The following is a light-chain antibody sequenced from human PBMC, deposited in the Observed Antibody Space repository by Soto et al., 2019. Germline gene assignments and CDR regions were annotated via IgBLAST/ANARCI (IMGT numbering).Light chain of an antibody. V-gene: IGKV1-5*03. CDR1: QGISSW. J-gene: IGKJ1*01. Sequence: DIQMTQSPSTLSASIGGRVTITCRASQGISSWLAWYQQKPGKAPKLLIYRASSLQSGVPSRFSGRGSGTEFILTISNLQPDDFATYYCQQYSSSSTFGQGTKVEIK. CDR3: QQYSSSST. CDR2: RAS.